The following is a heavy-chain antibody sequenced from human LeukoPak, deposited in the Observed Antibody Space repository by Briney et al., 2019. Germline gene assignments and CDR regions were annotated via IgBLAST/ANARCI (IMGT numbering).Heavy chain of an antibody. V-gene: IGHV4-4*07. J-gene: IGHJ6*03. D-gene: IGHD4-11*01. CDR3: ARDVLTVTHKLYYYYYMDF. CDR2: IYTSGRT. CDR1: GGSLSSYY. Sequence: SETPSLTRTVSGGSLSSYYRSWIPQPAREGLERLRRIYTSGRTNYNPSLKRRPTKPVDTSKNQFSLKLSSVTAADTAVYYCARDVLTVTHKLYYYYYMDFWGKGTTVTVSS.